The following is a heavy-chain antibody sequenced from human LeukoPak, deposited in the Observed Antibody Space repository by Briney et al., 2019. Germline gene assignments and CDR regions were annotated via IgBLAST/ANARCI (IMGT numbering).Heavy chain of an antibody. J-gene: IGHJ5*02. CDR1: GGSISSYY. V-gene: IGHV4-4*07. CDR2: IYTSGST. D-gene: IGHD1-14*01. CDR3: ARDRDHGGWFDP. Sequence: SETLSLTCTVSGGSISSYYWSWIRQPAGKGLEWIGRIYTSGSTNYNPSLKSRVTISVDTSKNQFSLKLSSVTAADTAVYYCARDRDHGGWFDPWGQGTLVTVSS.